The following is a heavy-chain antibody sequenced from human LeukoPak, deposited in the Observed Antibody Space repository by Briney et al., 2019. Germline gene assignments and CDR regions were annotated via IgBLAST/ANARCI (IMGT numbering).Heavy chain of an antibody. D-gene: IGHD5-12*01. J-gene: IGHJ6*02. CDR3: AKGLATNYYYDMDV. CDR1: GFTFSSYG. Sequence: PGRSLRLSCAASGFTFSSYGMHWVRQAPGKGLEWVAVISYDGSNKYYADSVKGRFTISRDNSKNMLHLQMNSLRAEDTAVYSCAKGLATNYYYDMDVWGQGTTVTVSS. V-gene: IGHV3-30*18. CDR2: ISYDGSNK.